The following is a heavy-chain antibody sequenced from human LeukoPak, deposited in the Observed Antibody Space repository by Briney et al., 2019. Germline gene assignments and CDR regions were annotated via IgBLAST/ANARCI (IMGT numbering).Heavy chain of an antibody. CDR3: ARQAAADAFDI. CDR1: GGSFSGYY. J-gene: IGHJ3*02. D-gene: IGHD6-13*01. Sequence: PSETLSLTRAVYGGSFSGYYWSWIRQPPGKGLEWIGEINHSGSTNYNPSLKSRVTISVDKSKNQFSLKLSSVTAADTAVYYCARQAAADAFDIWGQGTMVTVSS. V-gene: IGHV4-34*01. CDR2: INHSGST.